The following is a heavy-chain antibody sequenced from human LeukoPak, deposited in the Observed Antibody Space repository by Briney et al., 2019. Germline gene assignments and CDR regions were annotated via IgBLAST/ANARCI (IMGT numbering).Heavy chain of an antibody. CDR3: ARDQFYLPPWYSSGWQTFDY. D-gene: IGHD6-19*01. CDR1: GFTFSSYW. V-gene: IGHV3-7*01. Sequence: GGSLRLSCAASGFTFSSYWMSWVRQAPGKGLEWVANINQDGSEKYYVDSVKGRFTISRDNAKNSLYLQMNSLRAEDTAVYYCARDQFYLPPWYSSGWQTFDYWGQGTLVTVSS. J-gene: IGHJ4*02. CDR2: INQDGSEK.